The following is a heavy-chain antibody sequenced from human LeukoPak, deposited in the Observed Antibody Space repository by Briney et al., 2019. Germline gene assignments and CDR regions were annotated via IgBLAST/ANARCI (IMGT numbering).Heavy chain of an antibody. V-gene: IGHV3-23*01. CDR1: GFTFSSYA. D-gene: IGHD3-22*01. J-gene: IGHJ4*02. Sequence: GGSLRLSCAASGFTFSSYAMSWVRQAPRQGLEWVSAISGSGGSTYYADSMKGRFTISRDNSKNTLYLQMNSLRAEDTAVYYCAKDSIGDYDSSGYYYEGFDYWGQGTLVTVSS. CDR3: AKDSIGDYDSSGYYYEGFDY. CDR2: ISGSGGST.